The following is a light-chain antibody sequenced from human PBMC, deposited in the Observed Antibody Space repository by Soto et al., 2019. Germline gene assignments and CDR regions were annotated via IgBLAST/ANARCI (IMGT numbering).Light chain of an antibody. CDR1: SSDVGGYNY. V-gene: IGLV2-14*01. CDR2: DVS. Sequence: QSVLTQPASVSGSPGQSITISCTGTSSDVGGYNYVSWYQQHPGKAPKLMIYDVSNRPSGVSNRFSGSKSGNTASLTISGLQAEYEADYYCSSYTSSSTGYVFGPGTKVTV. J-gene: IGLJ1*01. CDR3: SSYTSSSTGYV.